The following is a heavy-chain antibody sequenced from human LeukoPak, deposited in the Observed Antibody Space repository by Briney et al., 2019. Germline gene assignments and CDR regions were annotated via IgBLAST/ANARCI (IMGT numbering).Heavy chain of an antibody. Sequence: GGSLRLSCAASGFTFSSFSLNWVRQAPGKGLEWLSSITPGSKLLQYVDSVRGRFTISRDDSGNSLSLQMNSLRAEDTAVYYCAREERDGYNYYWYFDLWGRGTLVTVSS. D-gene: IGHD5-24*01. V-gene: IGHV3-21*01. CDR1: GFTFSSFS. CDR2: ITPGSKLL. J-gene: IGHJ2*01. CDR3: AREERDGYNYYWYFDL.